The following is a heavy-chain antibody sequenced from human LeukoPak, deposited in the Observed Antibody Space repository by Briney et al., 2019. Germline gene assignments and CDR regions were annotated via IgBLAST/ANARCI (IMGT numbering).Heavy chain of an antibody. CDR2: ISGSGGST. CDR3: ARGGIRITMVPRVIED. V-gene: IGHV3-23*01. CDR1: GFTFSSYS. D-gene: IGHD3-10*01. Sequence: PGGSLRLSCAASGFTFSSYSMSWVRQAPGKGLEWVSAISGSGGSTYYADSVKGRFTISRDNSKNTLYLQMNSLRSEDTAVSYCARGGIRITMVPRVIEDWGQGTLVTVSS. J-gene: IGHJ4*02.